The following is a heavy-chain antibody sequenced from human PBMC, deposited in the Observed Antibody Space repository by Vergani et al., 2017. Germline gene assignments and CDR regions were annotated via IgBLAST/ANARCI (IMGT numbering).Heavy chain of an antibody. D-gene: IGHD3-22*01. CDR3: ARGLDEIRYYYDSSGYYDY. CDR1: GGSFSGYS. J-gene: IGHJ4*02. Sequence: QVQLQQWGAGLLKPSETLSLPCAVYGGSFSGYSCIWIRPPPGKGLEWIGEITHSGSTNYNPSLKSRVTISVDTSKNQFSLKLSSVTAADTAVYYCARGLDEIRYYYDSSGYYDYWGQGTLVTVSS. CDR2: ITHSGST. V-gene: IGHV4-34*01.